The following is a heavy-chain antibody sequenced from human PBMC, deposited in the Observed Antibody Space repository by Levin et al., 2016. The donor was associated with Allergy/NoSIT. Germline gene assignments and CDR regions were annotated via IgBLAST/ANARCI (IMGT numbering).Heavy chain of an antibody. V-gene: IGHV3-74*01. J-gene: IGHJ6*02. D-gene: IGHD2-8*01. CDR2: IKSDGSIT. Sequence: GESLKISCAASGFRFTSYWMHWVRQAPGKGLVWVAHIKSDGSITNYADSVKGRFTMSRDNAENTLFLQMNNLRAEDAADYYCARGMVYNYGVDVWGQGTTVTVSS. CDR3: ARGMVYNYGVDV. CDR1: GFRFTSYW.